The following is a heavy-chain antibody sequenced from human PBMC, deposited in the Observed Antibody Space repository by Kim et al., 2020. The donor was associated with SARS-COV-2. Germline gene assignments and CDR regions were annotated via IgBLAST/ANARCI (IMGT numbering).Heavy chain of an antibody. CDR3: ARYSSSSGRYFDY. J-gene: IGHJ4*02. CDR1: GGSISSSNW. D-gene: IGHD6-6*01. Sequence: SETLSLTCAVSGGSISSSNWWSWVRQPPGKGLEWIGEIYHSGSTNYNPSLKSRVTISVDKSKNQFSLKLSSVTAADTAVYYCARYSSSSGRYFDYWGQGTLVTVSS. V-gene: IGHV4-4*02. CDR2: IYHSGST.